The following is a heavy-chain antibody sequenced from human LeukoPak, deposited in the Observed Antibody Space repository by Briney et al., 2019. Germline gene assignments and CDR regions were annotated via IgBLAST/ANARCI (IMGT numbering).Heavy chain of an antibody. J-gene: IGHJ4*02. V-gene: IGHV3-66*04. CDR3: ARRGHGYGSPFDY. CDR1: GFSVSSNY. D-gene: IGHD5-18*01. Sequence: GGSLRLSCAASGFSVSSNYMSWVRRAPGKGLEWVSMIYSGGNTYFTDSVKGRFTISRDNSKNTLDLRMNSLRAEDTAVYYCARRGHGYGSPFDYWGQGTLVTVSS. CDR2: IYSGGNT.